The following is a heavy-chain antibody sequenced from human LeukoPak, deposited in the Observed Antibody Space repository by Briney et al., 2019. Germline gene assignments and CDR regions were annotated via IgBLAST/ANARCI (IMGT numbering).Heavy chain of an antibody. CDR1: GYTFTNYY. CDR2: INPSGGST. CDR3: ARWTTTYLDY. Sequence: PGASVKVSCKASGYTFTNYYIHWVRQAPGQGLEWMGIINPSGGSTNFAQKFQGRVIMTTDTSTITVYMELSSLRSEDTAVYYCARWTTTYLDYWGQGTLVTVSS. V-gene: IGHV1-46*01. J-gene: IGHJ4*02. D-gene: IGHD4-11*01.